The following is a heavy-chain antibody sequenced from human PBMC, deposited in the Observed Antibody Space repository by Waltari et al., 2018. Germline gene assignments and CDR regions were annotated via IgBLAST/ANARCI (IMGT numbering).Heavy chain of an antibody. CDR1: GFSFSTYW. Sequence: EVQLVESGGGLVQPGGSLRLSGKASGFSFSTYWMSWVRQAPGKGLEWVASIREDGSDKYYVDPVKGRFTISRDNAKTSLYLQMNSLRAEDTAVYFCANSPVESGATGSVKPWGFDYWGQGNLVTVSS. CDR2: IREDGSDK. CDR3: ANSPVESGATGSVKPWGFDY. D-gene: IGHD2-2*01. J-gene: IGHJ4*02. V-gene: IGHV3-7*01.